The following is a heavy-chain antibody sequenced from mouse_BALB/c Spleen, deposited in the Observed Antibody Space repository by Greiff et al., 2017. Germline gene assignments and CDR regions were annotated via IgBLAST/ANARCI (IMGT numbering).Heavy chain of an antibody. CDR2: INSNGGST. J-gene: IGHJ4*01. V-gene: IGHV5-6-3*01. CDR1: GFTFSSYG. CDR3: ASDLYRDAMDY. Sequence: EVHLVESGGGLVQPGGSLKLSCAASGFTFSSYGMSWVRQTPDKRLELVATINSNGGSTYYPDSVKGRFTISRDNAKNTLYLQMSSLKSEDTAMYYCASDLYRDAMDYWGQGTSVTVSS.